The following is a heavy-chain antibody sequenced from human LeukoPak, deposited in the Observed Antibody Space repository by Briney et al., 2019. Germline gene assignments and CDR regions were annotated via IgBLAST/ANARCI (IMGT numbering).Heavy chain of an antibody. J-gene: IGHJ3*02. CDR2: IKSKTDGGTT. Sequence: GGSLRLSCAASGFTFSNAWMSWVRQAPGKGLEWVGRIKSKTDGGTTDYAAPVKGRFTISRDDSKNTLYLQMNSLKTEDTAVYYCTTFTQQDILTGHFDIWGQGTMVTVSS. D-gene: IGHD3-9*01. CDR3: TTFTQQDILTGHFDI. CDR1: GFTFSNAW. V-gene: IGHV3-15*01.